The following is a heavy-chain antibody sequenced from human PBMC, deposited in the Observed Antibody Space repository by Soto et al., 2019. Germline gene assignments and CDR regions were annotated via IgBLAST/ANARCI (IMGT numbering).Heavy chain of an antibody. CDR3: AITETDFIVVVPAAESVIDY. CDR2: ISSSSSYI. D-gene: IGHD2-2*01. Sequence: PGGSLRLSCAASGFTFSSYSMNWVRQAPGKGLEWVSSISSSSSYIYYADSVKGRFTISRDNAKNSLYLQMNSLRAEDTAVYYCAITETDFIVVVPAAESVIDYWGQGTLVTVSS. V-gene: IGHV3-21*01. J-gene: IGHJ4*02. CDR1: GFTFSSYS.